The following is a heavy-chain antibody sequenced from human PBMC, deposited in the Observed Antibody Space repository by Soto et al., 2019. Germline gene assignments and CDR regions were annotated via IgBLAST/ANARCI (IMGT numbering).Heavy chain of an antibody. Sequence: QVQLVQSGAEVKKPGSSVKLSCKASGDSFNTFAVTWVRQAPGQGLEWMGGIIPNFDTPNYAQKIQGRVTIIADKSTSTPDMELSSLRSEDTAVYYCARPYYDGSCYYLWYVDYWGQGTLVTVSS. CDR1: GDSFNTFA. V-gene: IGHV1-69*06. CDR3: ARPYYDGSCYYLWYVDY. CDR2: IIPNFDTP. D-gene: IGHD3-22*01. J-gene: IGHJ4*02.